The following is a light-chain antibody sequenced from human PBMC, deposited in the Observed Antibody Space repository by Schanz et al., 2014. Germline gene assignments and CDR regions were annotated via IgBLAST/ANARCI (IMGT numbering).Light chain of an antibody. CDR2: GAS. V-gene: IGKV3-20*01. Sequence: EIVLTQSPGTLSLSPGERATLSCRASQSVSNNLAWYQQKPGQAPRLLIYGASSRATGIPDRFSGSGSGTDFTLTISRLDPEDFAVYFCQQYGPSLLTFGPGTKVDIK. CDR3: QQYGPSLLT. CDR1: QSVSNN. J-gene: IGKJ3*01.